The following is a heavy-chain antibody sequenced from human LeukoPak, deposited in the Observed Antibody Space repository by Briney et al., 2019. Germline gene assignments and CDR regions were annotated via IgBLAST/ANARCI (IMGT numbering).Heavy chain of an antibody. CDR3: ARVRYYGLGYFDY. J-gene: IGHJ4*02. D-gene: IGHD3-16*01. V-gene: IGHV3-11*04. CDR1: GFTFSDYY. Sequence: GGSLRLSCAASGFTFSDYYMSWIRQAPGKGLEWVSYISSSGSTVYYADSVKGRFTISRDNAKNSLYLQMNSLRAEDTAVYYCARVRYYGLGYFDYWGQGTLVTVSS. CDR2: ISSSGSTV.